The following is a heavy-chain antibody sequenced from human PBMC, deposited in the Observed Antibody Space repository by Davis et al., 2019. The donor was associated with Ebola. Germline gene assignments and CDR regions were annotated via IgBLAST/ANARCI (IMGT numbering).Heavy chain of an antibody. CDR2: FDPEDGET. D-gene: IGHD3-10*01. Sequence: ASVKVSCKASGYTFTSYDINWVRQATGQGLEWMGGFDPEDGETIYAQKFQGRVTMTEDTSTDTAYMELSSLRSEDTAVYYCATGVYWGQGTLVTVSS. CDR3: ATGVY. CDR1: GYTFTSYD. J-gene: IGHJ4*02. V-gene: IGHV1-24*01.